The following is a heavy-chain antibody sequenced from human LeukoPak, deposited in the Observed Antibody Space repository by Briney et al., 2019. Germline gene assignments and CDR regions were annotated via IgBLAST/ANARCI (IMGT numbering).Heavy chain of an antibody. J-gene: IGHJ4*02. Sequence: ASVKVSCKVSGYTLTELSMHWVRQAPGQGLEWMGWISAYNGNTNYAQKLQGRVTMTTDTSTSTAYMELRSLRSDDTAVYYCARGPYGYFDYWGQGTLVTVSS. V-gene: IGHV1-18*01. CDR1: GYTLTELS. CDR3: ARGPYGYFDY. CDR2: ISAYNGNT. D-gene: IGHD4-17*01.